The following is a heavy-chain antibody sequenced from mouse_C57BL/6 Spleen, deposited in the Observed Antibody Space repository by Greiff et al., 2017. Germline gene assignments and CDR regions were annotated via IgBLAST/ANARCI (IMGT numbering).Heavy chain of an antibody. J-gene: IGHJ4*01. Sequence: QVQLQQSGPELVKPGASVKISCKASGYAFSSSWMNWVKQRPGKGLEWIGRIYPGDGDTNYNGKFKGKATLTADKSSSTAYMQHSSLTSEDSAVYFCARGNYGSSYDAMDYWGQGTSVTVSS. D-gene: IGHD1-1*01. CDR2: IYPGDGDT. V-gene: IGHV1-82*01. CDR1: GYAFSSSW. CDR3: ARGNYGSSYDAMDY.